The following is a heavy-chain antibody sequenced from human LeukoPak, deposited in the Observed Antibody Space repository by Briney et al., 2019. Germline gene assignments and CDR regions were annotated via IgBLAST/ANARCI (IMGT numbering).Heavy chain of an antibody. V-gene: IGHV3-7*01. D-gene: IGHD5-12*01. J-gene: IGHJ4*02. CDR3: VRDGGVSGYDLLDY. CDR1: GFTFSYAW. CDR2: INQDGSEE. Sequence: GGSLRLSCAASGFTFSYAWMSWVRQAPGKGLEWVAHINQDGSEEHYMDSVKARFTISRDNAKNSLSLQMNSLRAEDTAVYYCVRDGGVSGYDLLDYWGQGTLVTVSS.